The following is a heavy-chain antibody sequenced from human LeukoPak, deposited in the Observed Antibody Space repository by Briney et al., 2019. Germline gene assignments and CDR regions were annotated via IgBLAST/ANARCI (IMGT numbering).Heavy chain of an antibody. J-gene: IGHJ4*02. D-gene: IGHD6-6*01. CDR2: IYYSGTT. Sequence: SSETLSLTGAVSGGSISSHCWSWIRQPPGKGLEWIGFIYYSGTTKYNPSLKSPVTISADTSKNQFSLKLSSVTAADTAVYYCARQADDSSSSLVYFDYWGQGTLVTVSS. V-gene: IGHV4-59*08. CDR1: GGSISSHC. CDR3: ARQADDSSSSLVYFDY.